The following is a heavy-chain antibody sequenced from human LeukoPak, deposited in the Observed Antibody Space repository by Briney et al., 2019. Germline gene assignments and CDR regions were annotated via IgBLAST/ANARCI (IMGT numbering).Heavy chain of an antibody. CDR1: GYTFTGYY. Sequence: ASVKVSCKASGYTFTGYYMHWVRQAPGQGLEWMGWINPNSGGTNYAQKFQGRVTMTRDTSISTAYMELSRLRSEDTAVYYCARGDAIVGAQDDAFDIWGQGTMVTVSS. CDR3: ARGDAIVGAQDDAFDI. V-gene: IGHV1-2*02. D-gene: IGHD1-26*01. J-gene: IGHJ3*02. CDR2: INPNSGGT.